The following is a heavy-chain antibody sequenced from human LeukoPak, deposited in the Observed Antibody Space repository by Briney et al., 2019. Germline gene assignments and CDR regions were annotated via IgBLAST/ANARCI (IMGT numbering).Heavy chain of an antibody. CDR2: IYYSGST. D-gene: IGHD3-22*01. Sequence: PSETLSLTCTVSGGSISSGDYYWSWIRQPPGKGLEWIGYIYYSGSTYYNPSLKSRVTISVDTSKNQFSLKLSSVTAADTAVYYCAGGRYYYDSSGPNQLYYFDYWGQGTLVTVSS. CDR1: GGSISSGDYY. V-gene: IGHV4-30-4*01. CDR3: AGGRYYYDSSGPNQLYYFDY. J-gene: IGHJ4*02.